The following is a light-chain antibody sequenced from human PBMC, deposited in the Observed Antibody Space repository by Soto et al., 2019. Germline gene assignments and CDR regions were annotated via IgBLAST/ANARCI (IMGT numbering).Light chain of an antibody. CDR2: EVS. J-gene: IGKJ1*01. V-gene: IGKV3-11*01. CDR1: QSVGNY. CDR3: QHRSSWPRT. Sequence: VMTQAPATLSVSPGEGATLSCTASQSVGNYLAWYQQKPGQAPRLLIYEVSKTAPGIPGKFSGSGFGTDFTLTISGLEPEDFAVYYCQHRSSWPRTFGQGTKVDIK.